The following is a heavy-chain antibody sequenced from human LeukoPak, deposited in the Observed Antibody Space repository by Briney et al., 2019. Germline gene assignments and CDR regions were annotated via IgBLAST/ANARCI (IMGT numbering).Heavy chain of an antibody. D-gene: IGHD2-8*01. CDR2: ITTYNGDK. J-gene: IGHJ4*02. Sequence: ASVKVSCKASGYTLSGYGISWLRQAPGQGLEWVGWITTYNGDKKYSQKFQGRATMTTDTSTSTYYMDLKTLRSDDTAIYYCARECSNGVCYPRDYWGQGTLVIVSA. CDR1: GYTLSGYG. CDR3: ARECSNGVCYPRDY. V-gene: IGHV1-18*01.